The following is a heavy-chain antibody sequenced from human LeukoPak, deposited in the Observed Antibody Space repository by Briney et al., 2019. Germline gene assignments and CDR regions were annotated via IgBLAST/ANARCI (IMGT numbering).Heavy chain of an antibody. CDR1: GGSISSSSYY. D-gene: IGHD2-2*01. Sequence: PSETLSLTCTVSGGSISSSSYYWSWIRQPPGKGLEWIGYIYYSGSTNYNPSLKSRVTISVDTSKNQFSLKLSSVTAADTAVYYCARGFRTLYYFDYWGQGTLVTVSS. V-gene: IGHV4-61*01. CDR3: ARGFRTLYYFDY. CDR2: IYYSGST. J-gene: IGHJ4*02.